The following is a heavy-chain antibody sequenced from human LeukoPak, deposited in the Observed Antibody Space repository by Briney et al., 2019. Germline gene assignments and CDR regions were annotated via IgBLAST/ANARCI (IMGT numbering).Heavy chain of an antibody. V-gene: IGHV3-7*01. CDR3: ARQRGSGCLDY. Sequence: PGGSLRLSCAASRFTLSNYWMSWVRQAPGKGLEWVANIKQDGSETYYVDSVKGRFTISRDNAKNSLSLQMSSLRAEDTAVYYCARQRGSGCLDYRGQGTLVTVSS. D-gene: IGHD6-19*01. CDR1: RFTLSNYW. J-gene: IGHJ4*02. CDR2: IKQDGSET.